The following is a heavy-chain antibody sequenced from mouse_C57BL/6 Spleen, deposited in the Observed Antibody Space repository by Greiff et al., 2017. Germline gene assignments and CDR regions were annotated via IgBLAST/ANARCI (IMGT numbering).Heavy chain of an antibody. V-gene: IGHV7-1*01. CDR3: AREQGYFDV. J-gene: IGHJ1*03. CDR2: SRNKANDYTT. CDR1: GFTFSDFY. Sequence: DVKLVESGGGLVQSGRSLRLSCATSGFTFSDFYMEWVRQAPGKGLEWIAASRNKANDYTTEYSASVKGRFIVSRDTSQSILYLQMNALRAEDTAIYYCAREQGYFDVWGTGTTVTVSS.